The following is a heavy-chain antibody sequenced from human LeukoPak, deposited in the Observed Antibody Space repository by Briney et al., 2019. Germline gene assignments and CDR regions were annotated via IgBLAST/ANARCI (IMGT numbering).Heavy chain of an antibody. D-gene: IGHD3-3*01. CDR1: GFTFSNAW. J-gene: IGHJ6*02. CDR3: TTEYYDFWSGYPDYYYGMDV. Sequence: RGGSLRLSCAASGFTFSNAWMSWVRQAPGKGVEWVGRIKSKTDGGTTDYAAPVKGRFTISRDDSKNTLYLQVNSLKTEDTAVYYCTTEYYDFWSGYPDYYYGMDVWGQGTTVTVSS. CDR2: IKSKTDGGTT. V-gene: IGHV3-15*01.